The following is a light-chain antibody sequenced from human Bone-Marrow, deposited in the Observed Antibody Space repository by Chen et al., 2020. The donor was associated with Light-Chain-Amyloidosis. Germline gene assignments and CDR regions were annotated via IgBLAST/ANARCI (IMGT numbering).Light chain of an antibody. Sequence: QTVVTQEPSFSVSPGGTVTLTCGLNSGSVSTNSFPSWYQQTPGPAPRTLMYSTNIRSSGVPDRFSGSILGNKAALTITGAQADDACDYYCVLYMGSGISIFGGGTKLTVL. CDR2: STN. J-gene: IGLJ2*01. CDR3: VLYMGSGISI. V-gene: IGLV8-61*01. CDR1: SGSVSTNSF.